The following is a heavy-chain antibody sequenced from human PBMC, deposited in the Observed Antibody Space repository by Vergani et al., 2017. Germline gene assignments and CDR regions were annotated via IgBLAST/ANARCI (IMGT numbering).Heavy chain of an antibody. CDR1: GYTFTSYG. V-gene: IGHV1-24*01. CDR2: FDPEDGET. D-gene: IGHD6-13*01. CDR3: ASASGIALFDP. Sequence: QVQLVQSGAEVKKPGASVKVSCKASGYTFTSYGISWVRQAPGKGLEWMGGFDPEDGETIYAQKFQGRVTMTEDTSTDTAYMELSSLRSEDTAVYYCASASGIALFDPWGQGTLVTVSS. J-gene: IGHJ5*02.